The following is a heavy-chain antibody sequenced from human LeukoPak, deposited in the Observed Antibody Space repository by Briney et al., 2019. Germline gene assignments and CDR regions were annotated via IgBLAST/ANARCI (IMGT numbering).Heavy chain of an antibody. J-gene: IGHJ5*02. V-gene: IGHV5-51*01. CDR2: IYPGDSDT. Sequence: GESLKISCKGSGYSFTSYWIGWVRQMPGKGLEWMGIIYPGDSDTRYSPSFQGQVTISADKSISIAYLQWSSLKASDTAMYYCARFPAIRGVHNWFDPWGQGTLVTVSS. CDR3: ARFPAIRGVHNWFDP. D-gene: IGHD3-10*01. CDR1: GYSFTSYW.